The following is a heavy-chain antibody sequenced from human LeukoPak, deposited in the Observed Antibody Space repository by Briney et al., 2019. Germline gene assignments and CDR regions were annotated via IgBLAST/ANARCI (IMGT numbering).Heavy chain of an antibody. CDR1: GGSISATNS. Sequence: PPETLSHTCAEPGGSISATNSWSGARQPPGKGLEWIGEVHLNGATNYNPSLESRISMSIDKFTNHLSLEVTSVTAADTAMYYCTRESGAFSPFGFWGQVTLVTVSS. J-gene: IGHJ4*02. CDR3: TRESGAFSPFGF. CDR2: VHLNGAT. V-gene: IGHV4-4*03. D-gene: IGHD1-26*01.